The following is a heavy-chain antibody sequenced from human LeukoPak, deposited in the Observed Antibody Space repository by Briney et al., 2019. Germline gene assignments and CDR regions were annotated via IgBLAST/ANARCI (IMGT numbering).Heavy chain of an antibody. CDR2: ISSSSSYI. CDR3: ARAYYDILTGPQH. D-gene: IGHD3-9*01. J-gene: IGHJ1*01. Sequence: PGGSLRLSCAASGFTFSSYSMNWVRQAPGKGLEWVSSISSSSSYIYYADSVKGRFTISRDNAKNSLYLQMNSLSAEDTAVYYCARAYYDILTGPQHWGQGTLVTVSS. V-gene: IGHV3-21*04. CDR1: GFTFSSYS.